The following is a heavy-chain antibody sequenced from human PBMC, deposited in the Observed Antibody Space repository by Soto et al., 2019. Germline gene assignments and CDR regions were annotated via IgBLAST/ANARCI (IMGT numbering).Heavy chain of an antibody. D-gene: IGHD4-17*01. CDR3: GRDSPDDYGDNGWVDP. V-gene: IGHV3-33*01. J-gene: IGHJ5*02. CDR1: GFTFSSFG. CDR2: IWYDGSKN. Sequence: QVQLVESGGGVVQPGRSLRLSCAASGFTFSSFGMHWVRQAPGKGLEWVAVIWYDGSKNLYADSVKGRFTISRDDSSNTLCLHMSSLRLEDTAMYDCGRDSPDDYGDNGWVDPWGQGTLVTVSS.